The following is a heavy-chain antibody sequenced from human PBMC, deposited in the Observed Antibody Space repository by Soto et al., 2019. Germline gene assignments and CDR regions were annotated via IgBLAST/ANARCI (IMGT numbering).Heavy chain of an antibody. CDR1: GLTVSSDN. D-gene: IGHD5-18*01. J-gene: IGHJ5*02. CDR2: IYTGGST. CDR3: ARDTTMTP. Sequence: GGSLRLSCAVSGLTVSSDNMNWVRQAPGKGLEWVSVIYTGGSTYYADSVKGRFTISRDISKNTLYLQMNSLRPEDTAMYYCARDTTMTPWGQGTLVTVSS. V-gene: IGHV3-53*01.